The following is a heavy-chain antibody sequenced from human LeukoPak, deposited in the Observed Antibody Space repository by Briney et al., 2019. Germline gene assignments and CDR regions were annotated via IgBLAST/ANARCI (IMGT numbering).Heavy chain of an antibody. V-gene: IGHV3-13*01. D-gene: IGHD3-10*01. Sequence: GGSLRLSCAASGFTFSNYDMHWVRQATGQGLEWASGIGTAGDTYYAGSVKGRFTISRENAKNSLYLQMKSLRARDTAVYYCARGSPPFQHWGQGTLVTVSS. J-gene: IGHJ1*01. CDR3: ARGSPPFQH. CDR2: IGTAGDT. CDR1: GFTFSNYD.